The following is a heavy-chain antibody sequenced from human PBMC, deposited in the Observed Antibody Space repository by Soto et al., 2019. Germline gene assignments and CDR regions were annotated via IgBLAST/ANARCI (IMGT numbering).Heavy chain of an antibody. V-gene: IGHV1-69*01. Sequence: QVQLVQSGAEVKKPGSSVKVSCKASGGTFSSYAISWVRQAPGQGLEWMGGIIPIFGTANYAQKFQGRVTITADESTSTAYMELSSLRSEDTAVYYCARPVVTGTTKTIYYYYGMDVWGQGTTVTVSS. J-gene: IGHJ6*02. CDR2: IIPIFGTA. CDR3: ARPVVTGTTKTIYYYYGMDV. CDR1: GGTFSSYA. D-gene: IGHD1-7*01.